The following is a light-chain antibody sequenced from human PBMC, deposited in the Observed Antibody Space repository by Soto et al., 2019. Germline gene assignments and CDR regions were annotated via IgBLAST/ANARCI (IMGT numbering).Light chain of an antibody. CDR3: QQSYSTPPWT. Sequence: DIRMTHSPAYLAASVGDRVTITCRASQSISSYLNWYQQKPGKVPKLLIYAASSLQSGVPSRFSGSGSGADFTLTISSLQPEDFATYYCQQSYSTPPWTFGQGTKVDIK. CDR2: AAS. J-gene: IGKJ1*01. V-gene: IGKV1-39*01. CDR1: QSISSY.